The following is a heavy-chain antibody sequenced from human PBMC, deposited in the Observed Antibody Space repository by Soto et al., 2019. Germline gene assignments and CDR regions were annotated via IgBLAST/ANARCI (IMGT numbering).Heavy chain of an antibody. CDR1: GGSISSGDYY. CDR2: IYYSGST. Sequence: SETLSLTCTVSGGSISSGDYYWSWIRQPPGKGLEWTGYIYYSGSTYYNPSLKSRVTISVDTSKNQFSLKLSSVTAADTAVYYCARDVREYSSSWYYFDYWGQGTLVTVSS. J-gene: IGHJ4*02. V-gene: IGHV4-30-4*01. D-gene: IGHD6-13*01. CDR3: ARDVREYSSSWYYFDY.